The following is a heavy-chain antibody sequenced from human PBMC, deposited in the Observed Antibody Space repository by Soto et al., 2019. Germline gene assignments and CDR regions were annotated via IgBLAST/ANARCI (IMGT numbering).Heavy chain of an antibody. CDR1: GFTFSSYA. J-gene: IGHJ4*02. Sequence: EVQLLESGGGLVQPGGSLRLSCAASGFTFSSYAMSWVRQAPGKGLEWVSGISGSGGSTYYADFVKGRFTISRDNSKNTLSLQMNSLRAEDTALYYCAKLYCGGDCLTSFDYWGQGTLVTVSS. CDR3: AKLYCGGDCLTSFDY. D-gene: IGHD2-21*01. V-gene: IGHV3-23*01. CDR2: ISGSGGST.